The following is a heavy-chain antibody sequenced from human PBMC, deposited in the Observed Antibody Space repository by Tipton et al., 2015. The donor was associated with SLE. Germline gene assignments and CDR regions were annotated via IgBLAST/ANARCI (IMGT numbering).Heavy chain of an antibody. CDR1: GGSFSGYY. D-gene: IGHD1-7*01. CDR2: INHSGST. Sequence: TLSLTCAVYGGSFSGYYWSWIRQPPGKGLEWIGEINHSGSTNYNPSLKSRVTISVDTSKNQFSLKLSSVTAADTAVYYCARRGNWNYGDWDQGPLVTVSS. CDR3: ARRGNWNYGD. J-gene: IGHJ4*02. V-gene: IGHV4-34*01.